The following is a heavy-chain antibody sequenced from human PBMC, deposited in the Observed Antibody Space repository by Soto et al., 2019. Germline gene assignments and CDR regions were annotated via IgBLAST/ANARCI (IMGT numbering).Heavy chain of an antibody. J-gene: IGHJ5*02. V-gene: IGHV4-4*07. CDR2: IYATGTT. CDR1: GASISGFY. D-gene: IGHD1-1*01. CDR3: VRDGTKTLRDWFDP. Sequence: SETLSLTCTVSGASISGFYWSWIRKSAGKGLEWIGRIYATGTTDYNPSLKSRVMMSVDTSKKQFSLKLRSVTAADTAVYYCVRDGTKTLRDWFDPWGQGISVIVSS.